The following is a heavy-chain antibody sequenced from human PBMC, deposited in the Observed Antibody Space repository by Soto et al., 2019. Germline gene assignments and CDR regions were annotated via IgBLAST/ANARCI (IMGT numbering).Heavy chain of an antibody. D-gene: IGHD1-26*01. CDR2: ISGGGDLA. Sequence: HPXGSLRLACAASGFPFDTSAMIWVRQAPGKGPEWLSLISGGGDLAYYAESVKGRFTSSRDNSKNTLYLQMTFLRVDDTAVYYCAKYSGDFPVYNGLNVWGQGTTVTVSS. J-gene: IGHJ6*02. CDR3: AKYSGDFPVYNGLNV. V-gene: IGHV3-23*01. CDR1: GFPFDTSA.